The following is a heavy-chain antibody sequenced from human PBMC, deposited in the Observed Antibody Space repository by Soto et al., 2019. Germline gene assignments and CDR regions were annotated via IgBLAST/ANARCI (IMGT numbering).Heavy chain of an antibody. D-gene: IGHD2-2*01. J-gene: IGHJ4*02. CDR2: ISYDGSNK. Sequence: PGGSLRLSCAASGFTFSSYGMHWVRQAPGKGLEWVAVISYDGSNKYYADSVKGRFTISRDNSKNTLYLQMNSLRAEDTAVYYCAKDPSWPDLQYYFDYWGQGTLVTVSS. CDR3: AKDPSWPDLQYYFDY. V-gene: IGHV3-30*18. CDR1: GFTFSSYG.